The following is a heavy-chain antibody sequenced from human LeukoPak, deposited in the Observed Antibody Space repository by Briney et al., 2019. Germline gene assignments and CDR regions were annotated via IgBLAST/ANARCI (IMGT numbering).Heavy chain of an antibody. J-gene: IGHJ6*02. D-gene: IGHD1-26*01. CDR1: GFTFSRYS. CDR3: ARDPRASPSYYYNAMDA. CDR2: ISSNGGST. Sequence: GGSLRLSCAASGFTFSRYSMHWVRQAPGKGLEYVSAISSNGGSTYYANSVKGRFTFSRDNSENTLYLQMGSLRAEDMAVYYCARDPRASPSYYYNAMDAWGQGTTVTVSS. V-gene: IGHV3-64*01.